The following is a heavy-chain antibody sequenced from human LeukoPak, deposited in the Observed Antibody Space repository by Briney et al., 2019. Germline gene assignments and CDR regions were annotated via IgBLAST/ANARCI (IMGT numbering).Heavy chain of an antibody. Sequence: PSETLSLTCTVSGDSISGFYWSWIRQPAGKGLQWIGRISTSGSTNYNPSLKSRVTMSVDRFTNEFSLTVRSVTAADTALYYCARGLPSYGDYVDYYFYMDVWGKGTTVTVSS. CDR2: ISTSGST. CDR3: ARGLPSYGDYVDYYFYMDV. D-gene: IGHD4-17*01. CDR1: GDSISGFY. J-gene: IGHJ6*03. V-gene: IGHV4-4*07.